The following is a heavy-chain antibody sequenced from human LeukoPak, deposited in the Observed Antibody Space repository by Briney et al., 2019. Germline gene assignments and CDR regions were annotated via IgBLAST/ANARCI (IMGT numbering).Heavy chain of an antibody. J-gene: IGHJ6*03. CDR1: GGSISSYY. CDR2: IYTSGST. V-gene: IGHV4-4*09. Sequence: KPSETLSLPCTVSGGSISSYYWSWIRQPPGKGLEWIGYIYTSGSTNYNPSLKSRVTISVDTSKNQFSLKLSSVTAADTAVYYCASSYDFWSGTYYYYMDVWGKGTTVTVSS. D-gene: IGHD3-3*01. CDR3: ASSYDFWSGTYYYYMDV.